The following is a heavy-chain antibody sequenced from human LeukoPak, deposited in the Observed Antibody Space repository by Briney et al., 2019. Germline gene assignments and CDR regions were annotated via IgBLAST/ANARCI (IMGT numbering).Heavy chain of an antibody. CDR1: GGSISSSSYY. CDR3: ARRIAAAGSDYYFDY. V-gene: IGHV4-39*01. Sequence: SETLSLTCTVSGGSISSSSYYWGWIRQPPGKGLEWIGSIYYSGSTYYNPSLKSRVTKSVDTSKNQFSLKLSSVTAADTAVYYCARRIAAAGSDYYFDYWGQGTLVTVSS. CDR2: IYYSGST. D-gene: IGHD6-13*01. J-gene: IGHJ4*02.